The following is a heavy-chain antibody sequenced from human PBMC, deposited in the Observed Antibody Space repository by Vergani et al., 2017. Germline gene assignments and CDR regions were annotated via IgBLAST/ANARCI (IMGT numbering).Heavy chain of an antibody. CDR1: GGSISSYY. CDR3: ARGIGPRSSFDY. V-gene: IGHV4-59*01. Sequence: QVQLQESGPGLVKPSETLSLTCTVSGGSISSYYWSWIRQPPGKGLEWIGYIYYSGSTNYNPSLKSRVTISVDTSKNQFSLKLSSGTAADTAVYYCARGIGPRSSFDYWGQGTLVTVSS. J-gene: IGHJ4*02. CDR2: IYYSGST.